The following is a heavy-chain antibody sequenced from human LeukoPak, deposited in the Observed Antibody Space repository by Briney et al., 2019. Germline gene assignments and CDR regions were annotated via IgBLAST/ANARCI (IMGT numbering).Heavy chain of an antibody. D-gene: IGHD3-22*01. Sequence: PSETLSLTCAVSGYSISSGYYWGWIRQPPGKVLEWIGSIYHSGSTYYNPSLKSRVTISVDTSKNQFSLKLSCVTAADTAVYYCARFLSGTGSSGYPDWGQGTLVTVSS. CDR3: ARFLSGTGSSGYPD. CDR1: GYSISSGYY. V-gene: IGHV4-38-2*01. CDR2: IYHSGST. J-gene: IGHJ4*02.